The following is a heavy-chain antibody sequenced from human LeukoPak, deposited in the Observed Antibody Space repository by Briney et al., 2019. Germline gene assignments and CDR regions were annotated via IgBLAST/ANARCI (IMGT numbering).Heavy chain of an antibody. CDR3: AALLAASGNWFDP. J-gene: IGHJ5*02. CDR2: IYPNSGGT. Sequence: ASVKVSCKASGYTFTDYYMHWVRQAPGQGLEWMGRIYPNSGGTNYAQKFQGRVAMTRDTSITTAYMELSRLRSDDTAVYYCAALLAASGNWFDPWGQGTLVTASS. CDR1: GYTFTDYY. D-gene: IGHD6-13*01. V-gene: IGHV1-2*06.